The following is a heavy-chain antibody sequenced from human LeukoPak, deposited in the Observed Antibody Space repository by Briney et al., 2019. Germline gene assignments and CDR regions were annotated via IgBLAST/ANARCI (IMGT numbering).Heavy chain of an antibody. CDR3: ARVGFGTTVETDS. CDR2: IYTIGNT. V-gene: IGHV4-61*02. CDR1: GGSISSGTYY. Sequence: SETLSLTCTVSGGSISSGTYYWNWIRQPAGKGLEWLGRIYTIGNTNYNPSLKSRLTISLDTSKNQFSLKLTSVTAADTAVYYCARVGFGTTVETDSWGQGTLVTVSS. J-gene: IGHJ4*02. D-gene: IGHD4-23*01.